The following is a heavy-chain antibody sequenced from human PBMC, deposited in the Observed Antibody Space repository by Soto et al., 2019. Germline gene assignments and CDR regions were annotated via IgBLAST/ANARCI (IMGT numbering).Heavy chain of an antibody. CDR2: INPYNDVT. D-gene: IGHD5-12*01. CDR3: ARGVASTSGMDV. CDR1: GYTFTSYG. Sequence: QVQLVQAGVEVKKPGASIKVSCQASGYTFTSYGFSWVRQAPGQGLEWMGWINPYNDVTNYAQSIRGRVSMTTDTSTSTAYMEMRSLTSDDTAVSYCARGVASTSGMDVGGQGATVTVSS. V-gene: IGHV1-18*01. J-gene: IGHJ6*01.